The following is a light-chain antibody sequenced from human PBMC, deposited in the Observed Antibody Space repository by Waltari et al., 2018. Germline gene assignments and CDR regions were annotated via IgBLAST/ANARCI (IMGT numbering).Light chain of an antibody. Sequence: QLVLTQSPSASASLGASVKLTCTLSSGDSTYAIAWPQQQPGKGPRDLMQVDRTGGHFKGDGIPDRFSGSSSGTERYLTISSLQSDDEADYYCQTWVTGIRVVFGGGTKLTVL. CDR2: VDRTGGH. CDR1: SGDSTYA. J-gene: IGLJ2*01. CDR3: QTWVTGIRVV. V-gene: IGLV4-69*02.